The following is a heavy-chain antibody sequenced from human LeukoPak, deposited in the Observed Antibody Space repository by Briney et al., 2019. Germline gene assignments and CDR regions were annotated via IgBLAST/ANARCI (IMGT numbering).Heavy chain of an antibody. CDR2: ISSSNSSI. J-gene: IGHJ3*02. CDR3: ARGRRITIFGVVTHGAFDI. D-gene: IGHD3-3*01. Sequence: PGGSLRLSCAASGFTFSDYYMSWIRQAPGKGLEWVSYISSSNSSIYYAESVKGRFTISRDNAKNSLFLQMNSLRAEDTAVYYCARGRRITIFGVVTHGAFDIWGQGTLVTVS. CDR1: GFTFSDYY. V-gene: IGHV3-11*01.